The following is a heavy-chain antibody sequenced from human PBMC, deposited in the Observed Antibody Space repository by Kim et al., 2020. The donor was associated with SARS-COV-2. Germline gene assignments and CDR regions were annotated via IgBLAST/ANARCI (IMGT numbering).Heavy chain of an antibody. D-gene: IGHD3-10*01. Sequence: DYAAPVKGRFTISRDDSKNTVYLQMNSLRTEDTAVYYCTTDRLGSPGDYWGQGILVTVSS. V-gene: IGHV3-15*01. J-gene: IGHJ4*02. CDR3: TTDRLGSPGDY.